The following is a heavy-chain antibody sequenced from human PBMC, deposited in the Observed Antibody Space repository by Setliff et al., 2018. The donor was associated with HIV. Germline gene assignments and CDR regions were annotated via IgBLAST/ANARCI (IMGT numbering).Heavy chain of an antibody. CDR1: GGSTSHYH. CDR3: ARSIYGSGTYPLDI. D-gene: IGHD3-10*01. Sequence: SETLSLTCSVSGGSTSHYHWNWIRQPAGKGLEWIGRMYYIGDTNYNPSLKSRVIMSMDTSKNQFSLKLTSVTAADTAVYYCARSIYGSGTYPLDIWGPGILVTV. V-gene: IGHV4-4*07. CDR2: MYYIGDT. J-gene: IGHJ4*02.